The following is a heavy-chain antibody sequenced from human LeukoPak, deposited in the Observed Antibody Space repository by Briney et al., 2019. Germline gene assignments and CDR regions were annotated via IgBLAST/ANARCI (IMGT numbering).Heavy chain of an antibody. Sequence: KPGGSLRLSCAASGFTFSSYSMNWVRQAPGKGLEWVSSISSSSSYIYYADSVKGRFTISRDNAKNSLYLQMNSLRAEDTAVYYCARGAVVTQANNWFDPWGQGTLVTVSS. CDR3: ARGAVVTQANNWFDP. J-gene: IGHJ5*02. V-gene: IGHV3-21*01. CDR2: ISSSSSYI. CDR1: GFTFSSYS. D-gene: IGHD4-23*01.